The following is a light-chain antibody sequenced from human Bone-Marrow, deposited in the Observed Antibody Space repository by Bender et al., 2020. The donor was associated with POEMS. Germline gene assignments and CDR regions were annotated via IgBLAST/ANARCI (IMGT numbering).Light chain of an antibody. CDR1: SNDVGGYNY. Sequence: QSALTQPPSASGSPGQSVTISCTGTSNDVGGYNYVSWYQQHPGKAPKLLIYADTERPSGVSSRFSGSKSGTTASLTISGLRAEDEADYYCCSYTGSSTFVYVFATGTRVTVL. CDR3: CSYTGSSTFVYV. CDR2: ADT. V-gene: IGLV2-14*01. J-gene: IGLJ1*01.